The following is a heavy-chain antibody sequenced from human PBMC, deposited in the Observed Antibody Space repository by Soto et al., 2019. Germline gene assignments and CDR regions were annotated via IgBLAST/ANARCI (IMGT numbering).Heavy chain of an antibody. V-gene: IGHV3-9*01. D-gene: IGHD2-15*01. Sequence: EVQLVESGGGLVQPGRSLRLSCAASGFTFDDYAMHWVRQAPGKGLEWVSGISWNSGSIGYADSVKGRFTISRDNAKNSLYLQMNRLRAEDTALYYCAKGGPLLVEGGGYWGQGTLVTVSS. CDR1: GFTFDDYA. CDR2: ISWNSGSI. J-gene: IGHJ4*02. CDR3: AKGGPLLVEGGGY.